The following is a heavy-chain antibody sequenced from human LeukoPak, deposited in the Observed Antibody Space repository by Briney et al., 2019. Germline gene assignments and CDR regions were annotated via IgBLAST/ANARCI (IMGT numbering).Heavy chain of an antibody. V-gene: IGHV4-59*01. Sequence: SETLSLTCTVSGSSISSSYWSWIRQPPGKGLEWIGYIYHSGITNYNPSLKSRVTISVDTSKNQFSLKLTSVTAADTAEYYCARGSGWYAYWGQGTLVTVSS. CDR3: ARGSGWYAY. CDR1: GSSISSSY. D-gene: IGHD6-19*01. J-gene: IGHJ4*02. CDR2: IYHSGIT.